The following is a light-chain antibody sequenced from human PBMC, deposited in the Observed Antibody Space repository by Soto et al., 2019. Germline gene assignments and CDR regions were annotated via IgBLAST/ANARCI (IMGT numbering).Light chain of an antibody. V-gene: IGKV1-6*01. J-gene: IGKJ1*01. Sequence: IQMTQSPSSLSASVGYRFTITCRASRYIRTALSWYQHRPGQAPKVLICVASSLQSGVPSRFSGSGYGTDFTLTISSLQPEDFATYYCLQDYNYPWTFGQGTTVDIK. CDR2: VAS. CDR3: LQDYNYPWT. CDR1: RYIRTA.